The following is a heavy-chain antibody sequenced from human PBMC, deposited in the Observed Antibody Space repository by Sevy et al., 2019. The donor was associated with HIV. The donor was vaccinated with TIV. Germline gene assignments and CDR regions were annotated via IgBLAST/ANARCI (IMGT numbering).Heavy chain of an antibody. CDR3: AREGCTKPHDY. Sequence: GGSLRLSCAASGFTFSKYSMSWVRQPPGKGLEWVSTLSFGCGEINYADSVKGRFTSPDNSKSSVYLQMNNLRPEDTAVYYCAREGCTKPHDYWGQGTLVTVSS. CDR1: GFTFSKYS. CDR2: LSFGCGEI. J-gene: IGHJ4*02. V-gene: IGHV3-23*01. D-gene: IGHD2-8*01.